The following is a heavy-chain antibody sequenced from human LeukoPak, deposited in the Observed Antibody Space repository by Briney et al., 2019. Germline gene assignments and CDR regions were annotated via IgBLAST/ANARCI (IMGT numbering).Heavy chain of an antibody. CDR3: ARDRDILTGFYYYGMDV. CDR1: AFTFSSYG. D-gene: IGHD3-9*01. V-gene: IGHV3-30*03. CDR2: ISYDGSNK. J-gene: IGHJ6*02. Sequence: PGGSQRLSCAASAFTFSSYGMHWVRQAPGKGLEWVALISYDGSNKYYTDSVKGRFTISRDNSKNTLYLQINSLRAEDTAVYFCARDRDILTGFYYYGMDVWGQGTTVTVSS.